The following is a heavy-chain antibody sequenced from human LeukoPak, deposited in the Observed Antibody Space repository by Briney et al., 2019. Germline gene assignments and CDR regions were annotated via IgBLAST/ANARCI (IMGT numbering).Heavy chain of an antibody. CDR2: INPNNGRT. J-gene: IGHJ4*02. CDR1: GYTFSDYY. V-gene: IGHV1-2*02. CDR3: ATGGYSYNFDY. Sequence: ASMKVSCKTSGYTFSDYYMHWVRQAPGQGLEWMGWINPNNGRTSYAQKFQGRVSMTRDTSISTAYMELSSLRSDDTAVYSCATGGYSYNFDYWGQGTLVTVSS. D-gene: IGHD5-18*01.